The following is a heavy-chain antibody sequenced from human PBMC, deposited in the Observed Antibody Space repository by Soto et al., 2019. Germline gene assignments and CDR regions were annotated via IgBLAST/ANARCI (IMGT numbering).Heavy chain of an antibody. CDR3: AREVGYGLDY. V-gene: IGHV4-61*01. Sequence: QVQLQESGPGLVKPSETLSLTCTVSGGSVSSGSYYWSWIRQPPGKGLEWIGYIYYSGSTNYNPSLKSRVTISVDTSKNQFSLKLSSVTAADTAVYYCAREVGYGLDYWGQGTLVTVSS. CDR2: IYYSGST. D-gene: IGHD5-12*01. J-gene: IGHJ4*02. CDR1: GGSVSSGSYY.